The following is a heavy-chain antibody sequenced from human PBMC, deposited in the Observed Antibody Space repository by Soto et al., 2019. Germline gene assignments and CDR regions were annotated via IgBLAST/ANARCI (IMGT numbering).Heavy chain of an antibody. Sequence: GGSLSFSCAASGFTFTSYAMSWVRQAPGKGLEWVSLISSSGGSTHYADSVRGRFTISRDKSKNTLYLQMNSLRAEDTAVYYCAKDLGEVTGTGDGFDYWGQGTLVTVSS. CDR2: ISSSGGST. V-gene: IGHV3-23*01. J-gene: IGHJ4*02. D-gene: IGHD6-19*01. CDR3: AKDLGEVTGTGDGFDY. CDR1: GFTFTSYA.